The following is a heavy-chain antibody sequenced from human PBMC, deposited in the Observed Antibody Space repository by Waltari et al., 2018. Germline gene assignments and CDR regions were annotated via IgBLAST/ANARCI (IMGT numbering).Heavy chain of an antibody. Sequence: EVQLVESGGGLVQPGRSLRLSCAAPGFDFLDYAMHWVRQVPGKGLEWVSVVSWSGATVGYADSVNGRFAISRDNAKNSLYLQMNSLRVEDTAFYYCAASRGVYWYFDFWGRGTLVSVSS. CDR2: VSWSGATV. J-gene: IGHJ2*01. V-gene: IGHV3-9*01. CDR3: AASRGVYWYFDF. CDR1: GFDFLDYA. D-gene: IGHD3-16*01.